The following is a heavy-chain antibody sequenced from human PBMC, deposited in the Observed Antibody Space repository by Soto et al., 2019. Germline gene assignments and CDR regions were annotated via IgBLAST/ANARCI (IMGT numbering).Heavy chain of an antibody. CDR3: AREKRANGYFDY. Sequence: EVQLVESGGGLVQTGGSLRLSSAASGFTFGAYWMSWVRQAPGKGLEWVANIKQAGSEKYYVDSVNGRCIISRDDAKNSLFLQVNSLRVEDTAVYYCAREKRANGYFDYWGQGTLVTVSS. J-gene: IGHJ4*02. V-gene: IGHV3-7*01. CDR1: GFTFGAYW. D-gene: IGHD6-25*01. CDR2: IKQAGSEK.